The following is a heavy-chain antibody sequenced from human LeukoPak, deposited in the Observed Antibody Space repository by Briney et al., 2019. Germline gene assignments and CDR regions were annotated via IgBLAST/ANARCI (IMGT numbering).Heavy chain of an antibody. Sequence: ASVKVSCKASGYPFNSFGISWVRQAPGQGLEWLGWISAYNGKTHYPEELQGRLTMTTDTSTSTAYMDLRSLRSDDTAIYYCARNNVKILGSFLYGKDVWGQGTQGNVSS. J-gene: IGHJ6*02. CDR3: ARNNVKILGSFLYGKDV. D-gene: IGHD3-3*02. V-gene: IGHV1-18*01. CDR2: ISAYNGKT. CDR1: GYPFNSFG.